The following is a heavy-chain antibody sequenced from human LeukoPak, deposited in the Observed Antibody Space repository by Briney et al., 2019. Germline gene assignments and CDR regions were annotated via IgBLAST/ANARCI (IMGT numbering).Heavy chain of an antibody. CDR3: ARDIGYGWDY. D-gene: IGHD6-19*01. V-gene: IGHV4-59*13. CDR1: GGSISSYY. J-gene: IGHJ4*03. CDR2: VYCSGRT. Sequence: PSETLSLTCTVSGGSISSYYWSWIRQPPGKGLEWIGYVYCSGRTNYNPSLKSRVTISVDTSKKQFSLKLSSVTAADTALYYCARDIGYGWDYWGRGTKVTVSS.